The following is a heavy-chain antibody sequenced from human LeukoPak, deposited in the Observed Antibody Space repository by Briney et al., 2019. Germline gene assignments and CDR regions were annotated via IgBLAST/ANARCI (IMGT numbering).Heavy chain of an antibody. Sequence: SQTLSLTCAISGDSVSSNSAAWNWIRQSPSRGLEWLGRTYYRSKWYNDYAVSLKSRITINPDTSKNQFSLQLNSVTPEDTAVHYCVRSSSWYLWFDPWGQGTLVTVSS. V-gene: IGHV6-1*01. CDR2: TYYRSKWYN. J-gene: IGHJ5*02. CDR1: GDSVSSNSAA. CDR3: VRSSSWYLWFDP. D-gene: IGHD6-13*01.